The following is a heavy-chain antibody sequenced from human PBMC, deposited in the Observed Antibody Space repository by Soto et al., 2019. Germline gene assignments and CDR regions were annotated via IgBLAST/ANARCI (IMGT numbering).Heavy chain of an antibody. J-gene: IGHJ4*02. D-gene: IGHD3-22*01. Sequence: SVPTLVNHTQTLTLLCTVSGLSLRTRGVSLGWIRRPRGKVPDWVALDYQYSPPLKSRLTTMKDTSRNQVVLTMTNMDPVDTATSYCIQRQDSSRGPIYWGQGILVTFSS. CDR2: DY. V-gene: IGHV2-5*01. CDR1: GLSLRTRGVS. CDR3: IQRQDSSRGPIY.